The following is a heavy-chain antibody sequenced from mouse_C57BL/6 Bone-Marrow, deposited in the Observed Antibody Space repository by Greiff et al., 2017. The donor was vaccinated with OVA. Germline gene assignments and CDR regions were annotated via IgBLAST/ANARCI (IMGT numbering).Heavy chain of an antibody. CDR1: GYTFTDYY. Sequence: VQLQQSGPELVKPGASVKISCKASGYTFTDYYMNWVKQSHGKSLEWIGDINPNNGGTSYNQKFKGKATLTVDKSSSTAYMELRSLTSEDSAVYYCARDGYDGGYYYAMDYWGQGTSVTVSS. D-gene: IGHD2-2*01. J-gene: IGHJ4*01. CDR3: ARDGYDGGYYYAMDY. V-gene: IGHV1-26*01. CDR2: INPNNGGT.